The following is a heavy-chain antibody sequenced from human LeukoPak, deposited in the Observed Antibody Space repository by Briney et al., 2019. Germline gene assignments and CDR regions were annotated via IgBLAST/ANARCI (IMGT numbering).Heavy chain of an antibody. Sequence: PGGSLRLSCAASGFTFSSYSMNWVRQAPGKGPEWVSAISGSGGSTYYADSVKGRFTISRDNSRNTLYLQMNSLRAEDTAVYYCARTRHYDILTGYFGFGRDNWFDPWGQGTLVTVSS. V-gene: IGHV3-23*01. CDR2: ISGSGGST. CDR3: ARTRHYDILTGYFGFGRDNWFDP. D-gene: IGHD3-9*01. CDR1: GFTFSSYS. J-gene: IGHJ5*02.